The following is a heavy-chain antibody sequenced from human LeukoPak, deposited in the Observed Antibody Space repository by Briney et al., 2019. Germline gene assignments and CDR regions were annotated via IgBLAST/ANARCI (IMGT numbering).Heavy chain of an antibody. CDR1: GFTVSSNY. J-gene: IGHJ5*02. V-gene: IGHV3-66*01. CDR2: IYSGGST. Sequence: PGGSLRLSCAASGFTVSSNYMSWVRQAPGKGLEWVSVIYSGGSTYYADSVKGRFTISRDNSKNTLYLQMNSLRAEDTAVYYCARGLGGLLWFGELGSWFDPWGQGTLVTVSS. CDR3: ARGLGGLLWFGELGSWFDP. D-gene: IGHD3-10*01.